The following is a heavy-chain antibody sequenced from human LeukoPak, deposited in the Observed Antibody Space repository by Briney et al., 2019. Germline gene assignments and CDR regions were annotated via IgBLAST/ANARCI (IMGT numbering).Heavy chain of an antibody. D-gene: IGHD3-16*02. J-gene: IGHJ4*02. Sequence: GESLRISFKGSGYSFTSYWISWVRQMPGKGLEWMGRIDPSDSYTNYSPSFQGHVTISADKSISSAYLQWSSLKASDTAMYYCARQRYSRSPIWDWGQGTLVTVSS. V-gene: IGHV5-10-1*01. CDR3: ARQRYSRSPIWD. CDR2: IDPSDSYT. CDR1: GYSFTSYW.